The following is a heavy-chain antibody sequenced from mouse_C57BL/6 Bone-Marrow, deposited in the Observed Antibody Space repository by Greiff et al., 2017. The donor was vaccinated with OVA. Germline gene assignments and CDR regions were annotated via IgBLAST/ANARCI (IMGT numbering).Heavy chain of an antibody. CDR1: GFTFSSYA. J-gene: IGHJ2*01. Sequence: EVKLMESGGGLVKPGGSLKLSCAASGFTFSSYAMSWVRQTPEKRLEWVATISAGGSYTYYPANVTGRFTISRDNAKHTLYLQMSHLKSEDTAMYYGARAPVGGVLRGVDYWGQGTTRTVSA. D-gene: IGHD1-1*01. V-gene: IGHV5-4*03. CDR3: ARAPVGGVLRGVDY. CDR2: ISAGGSYT.